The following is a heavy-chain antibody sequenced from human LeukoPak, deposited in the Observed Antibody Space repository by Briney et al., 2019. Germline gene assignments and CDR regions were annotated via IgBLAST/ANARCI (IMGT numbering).Heavy chain of an antibody. CDR1: GYTFTDYY. CDR2: INPNSGVT. J-gene: IGHJ4*02. Sequence: ASVKVSCKASGYTFTDYYMHWVRQAPGQGLEWMGCINPNSGVTNDAQKFQGRVTMTSDTSISTAYMELSRLRYDDTAVYYCARPSNGYYMAIDYWGQGTLVTVSS. CDR3: ARPSNGYYMAIDY. V-gene: IGHV1-2*02. D-gene: IGHD3-22*01.